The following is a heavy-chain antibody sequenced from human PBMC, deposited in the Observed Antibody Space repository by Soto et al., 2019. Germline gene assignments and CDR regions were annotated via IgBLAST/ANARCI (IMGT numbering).Heavy chain of an antibody. CDR3: AKDSADYGEYYFDY. Sequence: GGSLRLSCAASGFTFDDYAMHWVRQAPGKGLEWVSGISWNSGSIGYADSVKGRFTISRDNAKNSLYLQMNSLRAEDTALYYCAKDSADYGEYYFDYWGQGTLVTVSS. V-gene: IGHV3-9*01. CDR2: ISWNSGSI. D-gene: IGHD4-17*01. J-gene: IGHJ4*02. CDR1: GFTFDDYA.